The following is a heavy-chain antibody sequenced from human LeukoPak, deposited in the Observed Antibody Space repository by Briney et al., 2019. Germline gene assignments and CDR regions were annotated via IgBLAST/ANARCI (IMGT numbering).Heavy chain of an antibody. CDR3: AKDVIRGAISYFDS. D-gene: IGHD3-10*01. Sequence: PGGSLRLSCAASGFTFSSYGMHWVRQAPGKGLEWVAFIRYDGSNKYYADSVKGRFTISRDNSNNTLFLQVNSLRADDTAVYYCAKDVIRGAISYFDSWGQGTQVAVSS. J-gene: IGHJ4*02. V-gene: IGHV3-30*02. CDR1: GFTFSSYG. CDR2: IRYDGSNK.